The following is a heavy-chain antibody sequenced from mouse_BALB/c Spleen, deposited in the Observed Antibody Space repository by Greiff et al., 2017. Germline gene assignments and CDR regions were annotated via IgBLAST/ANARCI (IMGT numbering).Heavy chain of an antibody. CDR2: IYPGDGST. Sequence: VKLMESGPELVKPGALVKISCKASGYTFTSYDINWVKQRPGQGLEWIGWIYPGDGSTKYNEKFKGKATLTADKSSSTAYMQLSSLTSENSAVYFCARQEDYDGEAWFAYWGQGTLVTVSA. V-gene: IGHV1S56*01. J-gene: IGHJ3*01. CDR3: ARQEDYDGEAWFAY. D-gene: IGHD2-4*01. CDR1: GYTFTSYD.